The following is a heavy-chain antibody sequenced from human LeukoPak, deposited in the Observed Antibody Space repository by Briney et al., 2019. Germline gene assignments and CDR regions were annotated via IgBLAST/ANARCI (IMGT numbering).Heavy chain of an antibody. D-gene: IGHD4-17*01. V-gene: IGHV1-24*01. J-gene: IGHJ4*02. CDR2: FDPEDGET. CDR1: GYTPTELS. CDR3: AALGDYGDYEFVH. Sequence: ASVKVSCKVSGYTPTELSMHWVRQAPGKGLEWMGGFDPEDGETIYAQKFQGRVTMTEDTSTDTAYMELSSLRSEDTAVYYCAALGDYGDYEFVHWGQGTLVTVSS.